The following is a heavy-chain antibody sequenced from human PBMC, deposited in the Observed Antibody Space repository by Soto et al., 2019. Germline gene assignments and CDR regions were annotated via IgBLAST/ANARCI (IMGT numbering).Heavy chain of an antibody. D-gene: IGHD1-20*01. V-gene: IGHV1-69*06. CDR1: GGTFSSYA. CDR2: IIPIFGTA. Sequence: SVKVSCKASGGTFSSYAISWVRQAPGQGLEWMGGIIPIFGTANYAQKFQGRVTITADKSASTAYMELSSLRFEDTAVYYCARVYRYNWNGGKNWFDPWGQGTLVRVSS. J-gene: IGHJ5*02. CDR3: ARVYRYNWNGGKNWFDP.